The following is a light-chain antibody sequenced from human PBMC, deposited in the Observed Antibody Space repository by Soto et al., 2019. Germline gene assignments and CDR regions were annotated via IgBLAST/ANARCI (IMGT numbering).Light chain of an antibody. CDR2: DVS. CDR3: SSFTSSSIS. V-gene: IGLV2-14*01. Sequence: QSALTQPASVCGSPGQSITISCTGTSSDVGGYNYVSWYQQHPGKAPKLMIYDVSNRPSGVSNRFSGSKSGNTASLTISGLQAEDEADYYCSSFTSSSISFGGGTKLTVL. J-gene: IGLJ2*01. CDR1: SSDVGGYNY.